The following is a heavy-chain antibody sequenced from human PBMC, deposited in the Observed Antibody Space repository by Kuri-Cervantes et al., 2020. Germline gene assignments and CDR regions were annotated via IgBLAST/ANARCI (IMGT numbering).Heavy chain of an antibody. CDR2: IYYSGST. CDR1: GGSVSSGSYY. Sequence: SETLSLTCTVSGGSVSSGSYYWSWIRQPPGKGLEWIGYIYYSGSTNYNPSLKSRVTISVDTSKNQFSLKLSSVTAADTAVYYCARGGGYCSSTSCYYWFDPWGQGTLVTVSS. J-gene: IGHJ5*02. CDR3: ARGGGYCSSTSCYYWFDP. D-gene: IGHD2-2*01. V-gene: IGHV4-61*01.